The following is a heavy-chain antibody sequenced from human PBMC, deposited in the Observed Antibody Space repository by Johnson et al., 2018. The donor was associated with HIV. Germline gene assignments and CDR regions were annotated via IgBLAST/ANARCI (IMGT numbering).Heavy chain of an antibody. CDR1: GLTFSDYY. CDR2: IKSNTAGGTT. J-gene: IGHJ3*02. D-gene: IGHD2-2*01. V-gene: IGHV3-15*01. Sequence: VQLVESGGGLVKPGGSLRLSCAAPGLTFSDYYMTWIRQAPGQGLEWVGRIKSNTAGGTTDYAAPVHVIFPISRDAAKNTLYRQRNSLNTEDTAVYYCTTDRVPAAKEPVVVGGAFDIWGQGTMVTVAS. CDR3: TTDRVPAAKEPVVVGGAFDI.